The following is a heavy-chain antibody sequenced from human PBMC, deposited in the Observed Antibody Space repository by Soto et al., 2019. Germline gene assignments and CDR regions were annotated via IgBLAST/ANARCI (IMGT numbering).Heavy chain of an antibody. CDR3: ARSDWFDP. V-gene: IGHV3-74*01. CDR1: GITMNGYW. J-gene: IGHJ5*02. Sequence: EVQLVESGGGLVPPGGSLRLSCAASGITMNGYWLSWVRQVPGKGLVWVARIKSDGSVTSYAASVKGRFTISRDNAKNTLYLQMNSLRAEDTAVYYCARSDWFDPWGQGTLVTVSS. CDR2: IKSDGSVT.